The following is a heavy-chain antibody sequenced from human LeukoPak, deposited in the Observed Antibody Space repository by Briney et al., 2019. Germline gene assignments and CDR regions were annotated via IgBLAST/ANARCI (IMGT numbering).Heavy chain of an antibody. CDR1: GFTFSSYA. CDR3: AREFSHSSSSFRYYYYMDV. J-gene: IGHJ6*03. V-gene: IGHV3-30*04. D-gene: IGHD6-6*01. CDR2: ISYDGSNK. Sequence: GRSLRLSCAASGFTFSSYAMHWVRQAPGKGLEWVAVISYDGSNKYYADSVKGRFTISRDNSKNTLYLQMNSLRAEDTAVYYCAREFSHSSSSFRYYYYMDVWGKGTTVTVSS.